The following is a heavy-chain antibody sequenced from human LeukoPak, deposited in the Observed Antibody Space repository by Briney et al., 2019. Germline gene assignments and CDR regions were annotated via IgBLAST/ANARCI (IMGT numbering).Heavy chain of an antibody. Sequence: PGGSLRLSCAASGFTFSSYELNWVRQAPGKGLEWVSYISDIGSTQHYADSVKGRFTISRDNAKNSLYLQINSLTAEDTGVYYCARDRSKVTAYDDALDMWGQGAMVIVSS. CDR2: ISDIGSTQ. CDR3: ARDRSKVTAYDDALDM. J-gene: IGHJ3*02. V-gene: IGHV3-48*03. D-gene: IGHD2-21*02. CDR1: GFTFSSYE.